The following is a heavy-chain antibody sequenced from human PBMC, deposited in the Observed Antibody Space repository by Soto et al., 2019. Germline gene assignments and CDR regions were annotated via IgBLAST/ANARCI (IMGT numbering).Heavy chain of an antibody. Sequence: ASVKVSCKAPADTLTSYYIHWVRQAPGHGLEWMGIINPNGGSTRFAQTFQGRITMTTDTSTSTVYMELRSLRSEDTAVYYCARALWSCGAECPYYMDYWGQGTPVTVSS. CDR2: INPNGGST. D-gene: IGHD2-21*01. CDR1: ADTLTSYY. CDR3: ARALWSCGAECPYYMDY. V-gene: IGHV1-46*01. J-gene: IGHJ4*02.